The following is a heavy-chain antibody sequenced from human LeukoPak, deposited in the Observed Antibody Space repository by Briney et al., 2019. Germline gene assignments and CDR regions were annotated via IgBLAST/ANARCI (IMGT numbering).Heavy chain of an antibody. Sequence: GGSLRLSCAASGFTFSSFWMTWVRQAPGKGLEWVANIKQDESEKYYVGSVKGRFTISRDNAKNSLYLQMSNLRAEDTAIYFGARSMGYCSGGSCFPFDYWGQGTLVTVSS. CDR2: IKQDESEK. J-gene: IGHJ4*02. V-gene: IGHV3-7*03. CDR1: GFTFSSFW. D-gene: IGHD2-15*01. CDR3: ARSMGYCSGGSCFPFDY.